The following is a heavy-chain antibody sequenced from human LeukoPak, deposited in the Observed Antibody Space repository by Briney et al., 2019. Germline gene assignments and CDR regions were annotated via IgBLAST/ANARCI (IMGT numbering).Heavy chain of an antibody. D-gene: IGHD3-22*01. Sequence: ASVKVSCKASGYTFTSYGISWVGQAPGQGLEWMGWISAYNGNTNSAQKLQGRVTITTDTSTSTAYMELRSLRSDDTAVYYRARVRVMIVVANEDYWGQGTLVTVSS. CDR2: ISAYNGNT. CDR1: GYTFTSYG. V-gene: IGHV1-18*01. J-gene: IGHJ4*02. CDR3: ARVRVMIVVANEDY.